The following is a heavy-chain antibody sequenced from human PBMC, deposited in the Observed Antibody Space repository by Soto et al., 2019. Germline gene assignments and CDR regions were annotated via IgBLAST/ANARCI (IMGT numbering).Heavy chain of an antibody. CDR3: ARPIAAGTYYYYYGMDV. V-gene: IGHV5-51*01. Sequence: GESLKISCKGSGYSFTSYWIGWVRQMPGKGLELMGIIYPGDSDTRYSPSFQGQVTISADKSLSTAYLQWSSLKASGTAMYYCARPIAAGTYYYYYGMDVWGQGTTVTVSS. J-gene: IGHJ6*02. D-gene: IGHD6-13*01. CDR2: IYPGDSDT. CDR1: GYSFTSYW.